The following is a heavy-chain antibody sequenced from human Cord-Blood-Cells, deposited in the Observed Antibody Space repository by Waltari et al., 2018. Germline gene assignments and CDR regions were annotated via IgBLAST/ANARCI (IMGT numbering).Heavy chain of an antibody. CDR1: GDSVSSNSAA. CDR3: ARDDLSGYSSSWYAFDI. CDR2: TYYRSKWYN. V-gene: IGHV6-1*01. Sequence: QVQLQQPGPGLVKPSQTLSLTCAISGDSVSSNSAAWNWIRQSPSRGLEWLGRTYYRSKWYNDYAVSVKSRITINPDTSKNQFSLQLNSVTPEDTAVYYCARDDLSGYSSSWYAFDIWGQGTMVTVSS. J-gene: IGHJ3*02. D-gene: IGHD6-13*01.